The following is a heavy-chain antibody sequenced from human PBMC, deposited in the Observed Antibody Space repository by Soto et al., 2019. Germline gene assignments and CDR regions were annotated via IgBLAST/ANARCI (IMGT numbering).Heavy chain of an antibody. D-gene: IGHD2-21*02. CDR2: INHSGST. J-gene: IGHJ5*02. Sequence: SETLSLTCAVYCGSFSGYYWSWIRQPPGKGLEWIGEINHSGSTNYNPSLKSRVTISVDTSKNQFSLKLSSVTAADTAVYYCARGRLLSRSSRFDPWGQGTLVTVSS. V-gene: IGHV4-34*01. CDR3: ARGRLLSRSSRFDP. CDR1: CGSFSGYY.